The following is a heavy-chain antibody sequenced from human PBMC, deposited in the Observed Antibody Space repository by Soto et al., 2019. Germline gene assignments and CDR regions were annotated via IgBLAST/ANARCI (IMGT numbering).Heavy chain of an antibody. CDR1: GYSISSGYY. CDR2: IYHSGST. Sequence: SETLSLTCTVSGYSISSGYYWGWIRQPPGKGLEWIGSIYHSGSTYYNPSLKSRVTISVDTSKNQFSLKLSSVTAADTAVYYCAREERGPADFWSGYYNWFDPWGQGTLVTVSS. V-gene: IGHV4-38-2*02. J-gene: IGHJ5*02. CDR3: AREERGPADFWSGYYNWFDP. D-gene: IGHD3-3*01.